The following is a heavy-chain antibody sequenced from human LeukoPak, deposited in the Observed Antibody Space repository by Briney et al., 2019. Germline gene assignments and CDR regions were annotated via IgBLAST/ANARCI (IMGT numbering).Heavy chain of an antibody. CDR2: IKQDGSEK. D-gene: IGHD7-27*01. V-gene: IGHV3-7*03. CDR3: ARLTGSDAFDI. CDR1: GFTFSSYW. J-gene: IGHJ3*02. Sequence: GGSLRLSCAASGFTFSSYWMSWVRQAPGKGLEWVANIKQDGSEKYYVDSVRGRFTISRDNAKNSLYLQMNSLRAEDTAVYYCARLTGSDAFDIWGQGTMVTVSS.